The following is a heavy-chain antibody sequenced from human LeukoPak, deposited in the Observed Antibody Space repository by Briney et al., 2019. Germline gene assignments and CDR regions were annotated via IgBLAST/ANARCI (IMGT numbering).Heavy chain of an antibody. CDR2: IYYSGST. D-gene: IGHD4-11*01. Sequence: SETLSLTCTVSGGSISSYYWSWIRQPPGKGLEWIGYIYYSGSTYYNPSLKSRVTISVDTSKNQFSLKLSSVTAADTAVYYCARGSTVVGNFDYWGQGTLVTVSS. J-gene: IGHJ4*02. V-gene: IGHV4-59*12. CDR3: ARGSTVVGNFDY. CDR1: GGSISSYY.